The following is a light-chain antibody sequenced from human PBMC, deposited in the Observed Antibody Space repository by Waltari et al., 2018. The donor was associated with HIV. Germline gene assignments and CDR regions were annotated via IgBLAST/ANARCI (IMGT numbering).Light chain of an antibody. CDR3: AAWDDSLMGV. V-gene: IGLV1-44*01. J-gene: IGLJ3*02. Sequence: QSVLTQPPSASGTPGQRVTISCSGSSSNIGSNTVNWYQQLPGTSPKLLIYYNSQRPSGVPDRFSGSKYGTSASLAISGLQSEDEADYYCAAWDDSLMGVFGGGTRLTVL. CDR1: SSNIGSNT. CDR2: YNS.